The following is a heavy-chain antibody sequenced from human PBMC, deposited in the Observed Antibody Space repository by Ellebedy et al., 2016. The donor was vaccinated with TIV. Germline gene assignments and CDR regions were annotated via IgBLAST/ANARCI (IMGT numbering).Heavy chain of an antibody. D-gene: IGHD2-2*01. CDR3: ARMPAGMDV. CDR1: GFSFSNYA. CDR2: FGVTGDTT. V-gene: IGHV3-23*01. J-gene: IGHJ6*02. Sequence: GESLKISCAASGFSFSNYAMSWVRQAPGKGLEWVSGFGVTGDTTYYADSVKGRFTISRDTSKNTLYLQMNSLSTEDTAVYYCARMPAGMDVWGQGTTVTVSS.